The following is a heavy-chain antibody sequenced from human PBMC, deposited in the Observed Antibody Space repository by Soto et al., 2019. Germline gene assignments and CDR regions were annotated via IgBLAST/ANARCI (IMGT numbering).Heavy chain of an antibody. CDR1: GFTSAYDY. J-gene: IGHJ4*02. CDR3: ARDQRYFDY. V-gene: IGHV3-7*01. CDR2: LNQDGSEK. Sequence: EVQLVESGGGLVQPGGSLRLSCVASGFTSAYDYMSWVRQAPGKGLEWVANLNQDGSEKYYVDSVKGRFTISRDNAKNAVYLHMNSLRAEDTAVYYCARDQRYFDYWGQGILAIVSS.